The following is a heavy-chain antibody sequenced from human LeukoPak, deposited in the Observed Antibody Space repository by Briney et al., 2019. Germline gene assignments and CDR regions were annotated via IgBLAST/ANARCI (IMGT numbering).Heavy chain of an antibody. V-gene: IGHV1-24*01. J-gene: IGHJ2*01. CDR1: GYTLTELS. D-gene: IGHD5-12*01. Sequence: GASVKVSCKVSGYTLTELSMHWVRQAHGKGLEWMGGFDPEDGETIYAQKFQGRVTMTEDTSTGTAYMELSSLRSEDTAVYYCATGVSGSGDWYFDLWGRGTLVTVSS. CDR3: ATGVSGSGDWYFDL. CDR2: FDPEDGET.